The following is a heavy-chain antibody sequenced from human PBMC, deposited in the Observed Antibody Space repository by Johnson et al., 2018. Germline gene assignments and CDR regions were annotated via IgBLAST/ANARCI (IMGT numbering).Heavy chain of an antibody. V-gene: IGHV5-51*03. CDR1: GYSFATYW. Sequence: VQLVQSGAEVKKPGESLKISCRTSGYSFATYWIGWVRQMPVKGLEWMGIIYPGDSDTRYSPSFQGQVTISADMSIRTAYLQWTSLKASDPAFYFCARNWGGAYVSWATFYSWGQGTLVTVSS. CDR2: IYPGDSDT. D-gene: IGHD7-27*01. CDR3: ARNWGGAYVSWATFYS. J-gene: IGHJ4*02.